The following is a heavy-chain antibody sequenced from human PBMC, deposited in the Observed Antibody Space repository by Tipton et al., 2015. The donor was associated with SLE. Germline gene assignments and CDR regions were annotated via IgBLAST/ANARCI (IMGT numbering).Heavy chain of an antibody. D-gene: IGHD6-19*01. CDR2: INHSGST. CDR1: GGSFSGYY. CDR3: ARSRVAVAGSYFDY. J-gene: IGHJ4*02. Sequence: TLSLTCAVYGGSFSGYYWSWIRQPPGKGLEWIGEINHSGSTNYNPSLKSRVTISVDTSKNQFSLKLGSVTAADTAVYYCARSRVAVAGSYFDYWGQGTLVTVSA. V-gene: IGHV4-34*01.